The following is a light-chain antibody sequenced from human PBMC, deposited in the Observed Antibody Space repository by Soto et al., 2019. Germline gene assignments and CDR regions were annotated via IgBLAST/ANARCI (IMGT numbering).Light chain of an antibody. CDR3: QQYNNWPRT. CDR1: LSVSSSY. J-gene: IGKJ1*01. V-gene: IGKV3-15*01. Sequence: EILFAPSPGALYLSPGEIATLSWRASLSVSSSYLAGYQQKPGQAPRLLIYGASNRATGIPARFSGSGSGTEFTLTISSLQSEDFAVYYRQQYNNWPRTFGQGTKVDIK. CDR2: GAS.